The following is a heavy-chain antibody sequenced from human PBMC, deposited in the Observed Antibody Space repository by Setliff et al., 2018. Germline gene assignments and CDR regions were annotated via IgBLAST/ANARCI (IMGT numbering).Heavy chain of an antibody. Sequence: HPGGSLRLSCAASGFTSDDYTMHWARQPPGKGLEWVSLISWDGGNTHYADSVKGRFTISRDNSENSLYLQMNSLRTEDTAFYFCAKDIAFRRPIHCNSPNCLTNYFDSWGRGALVTVSS. D-gene: IGHD2-2*01. CDR2: ISWDGGNT. CDR3: AKDIAFRRPIHCNSPNCLTNYFDS. J-gene: IGHJ4*02. V-gene: IGHV3-43*01. CDR1: GFTSDDYT.